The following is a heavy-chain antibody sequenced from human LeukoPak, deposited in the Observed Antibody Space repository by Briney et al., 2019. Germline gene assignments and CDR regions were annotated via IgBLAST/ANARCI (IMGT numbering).Heavy chain of an antibody. CDR3: ATHSSGWPDAFDI. J-gene: IGHJ3*02. D-gene: IGHD6-19*01. CDR1: GGSISSYY. Sequence: SETLSLTCTVSGGSISSYYWSWIRQPPGKGLEWIGYIYYSGSTNYNPSLKSRVTISVDTSKNQFSLKLNSVTAADTAVYYCATHSSGWPDAFDIWGQGTMVTVSS. V-gene: IGHV4-59*08. CDR2: IYYSGST.